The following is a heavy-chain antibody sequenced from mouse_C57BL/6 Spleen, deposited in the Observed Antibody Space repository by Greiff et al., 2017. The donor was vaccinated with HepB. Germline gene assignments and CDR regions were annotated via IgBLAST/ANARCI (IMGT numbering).Heavy chain of an antibody. CDR3: TTMTGTPFDY. CDR1: GFNIKDDY. J-gene: IGHJ2*01. CDR2: IDPENGDT. Sequence: EVKLQESGAELVRPGASVKLSCTASGFNIKDDYMHWVKQRPEQGLEWIGWIDPENGDTEYASKFQGKATITADTSSNTAYLQLSSLTSEDTAVYYCTTMTGTPFDYWGQGTTLTVSS. D-gene: IGHD4-1*01. V-gene: IGHV14-4*01.